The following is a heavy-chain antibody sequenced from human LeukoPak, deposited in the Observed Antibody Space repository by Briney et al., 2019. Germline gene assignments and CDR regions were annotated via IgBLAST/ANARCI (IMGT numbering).Heavy chain of an antibody. CDR2: ISGSGGST. J-gene: IGHJ5*02. CDR1: GFTFSSYW. Sequence: TGGSLRLSCAASGFTFSSYWMSWVRQAPGKGLEWVSAISGSGGSTYYADSVKGRFTISRDNSKNTLYLQMNSLRAEDTAVYYCAKDRGYCSSTSCSLNWFDPWGQGTLVTVSS. D-gene: IGHD2-2*01. CDR3: AKDRGYCSSTSCSLNWFDP. V-gene: IGHV3-23*01.